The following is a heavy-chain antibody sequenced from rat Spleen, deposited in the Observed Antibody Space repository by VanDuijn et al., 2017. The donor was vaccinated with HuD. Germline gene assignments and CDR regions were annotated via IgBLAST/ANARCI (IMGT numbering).Heavy chain of an antibody. CDR3: SRPNYGYPFAY. CDR1: GFTFSDYN. CDR2: MTYDGSGT. Sequence: EVQLVESGGGLVQPRRSLKVSCAASGFTFSDYNMAWVRQAPKKGLEWVATMTYDGSGTYYRDSVKGRFTISRDNAISTLYLQMDSLRSEDTATYYCSRPNYGYPFAYWGQGTLVTVSS. V-gene: IGHV5-7*01. D-gene: IGHD1-11*01. J-gene: IGHJ3*01.